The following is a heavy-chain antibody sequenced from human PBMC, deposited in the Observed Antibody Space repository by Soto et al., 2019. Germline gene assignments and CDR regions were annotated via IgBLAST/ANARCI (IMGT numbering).Heavy chain of an antibody. Sequence: GGSLRLSCAASGFAFSAQAMHWVRQAPGKGLEWVAVISYDGSSKYFADSVKGRFTISRDNSKNTLYLQMNSLRAEDTAVYYCARDLRASMITFGGLIVIGMDVWVQGTTVTVSS. V-gene: IGHV3-30-3*01. CDR3: ARDLRASMITFGGLIVIGMDV. CDR2: ISYDGSSK. J-gene: IGHJ6*02. CDR1: GFAFSAQA. D-gene: IGHD3-16*02.